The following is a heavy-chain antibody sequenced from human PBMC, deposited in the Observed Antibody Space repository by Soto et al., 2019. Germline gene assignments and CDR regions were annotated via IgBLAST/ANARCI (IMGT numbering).Heavy chain of an antibody. J-gene: IGHJ4*02. CDR3: ARGPPLGF. Sequence: PSETLFPPPAVPGCSLSRGCFSLSWIRQPPGKGLECIGYIYHSGSTYYNPSLKSRVTISVDRSKNQFSLKLSSVTAADTAVYYCARGPPLGFWGQGTLVTVSS. CDR1: GCSLSRGCFS. CDR2: IYHSGST. V-gene: IGHV4-30-2*01.